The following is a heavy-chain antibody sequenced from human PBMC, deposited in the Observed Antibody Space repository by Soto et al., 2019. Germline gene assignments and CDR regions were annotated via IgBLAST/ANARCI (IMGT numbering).Heavy chain of an antibody. CDR3: AHSPMFCSGTSCFSSNWFDP. J-gene: IGHJ5*02. Sequence: ESGPTLVNPTQTLTLTCTFSGFSLSSYGVGVGWIRQPPGKAPEWLALIYWDDDKRYSPSLQSRLTITKDTSKNEVVLRMTNVDPVDTATYYCAHSPMFCSGTSCFSSNWFDPWGQGTLVTVSS. CDR2: IYWDDDK. D-gene: IGHD2-2*01. V-gene: IGHV2-5*02. CDR1: GFSLSSYGVG.